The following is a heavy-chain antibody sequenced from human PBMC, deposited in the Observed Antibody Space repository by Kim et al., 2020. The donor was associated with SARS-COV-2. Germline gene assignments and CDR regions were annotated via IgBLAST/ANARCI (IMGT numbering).Heavy chain of an antibody. CDR3: ASLSTGYVGDNFDY. CDR1: GFTFSSYW. Sequence: GGSLRLSCVASGFTFSSYWMHWVRQAPGKGLVWVSRVNSDGSSTSYADSVKGRFTISRDNARNTLYLQMNSLRAEDTAVSYCASLSTGYVGDNFDYWGQGTLATISP. CDR2: VNSDGSST. V-gene: IGHV3-74*01. J-gene: IGHJ4*02. D-gene: IGHD3-16*01.